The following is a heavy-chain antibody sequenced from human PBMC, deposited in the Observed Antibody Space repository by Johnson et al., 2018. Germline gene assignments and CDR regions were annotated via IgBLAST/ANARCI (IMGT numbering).Heavy chain of an antibody. V-gene: IGHV3-30*18. CDR1: GFTFSSYG. CDR2: ISSDGNNK. J-gene: IGHJ6*03. CDR3: PKEPVRIRWYGYMDV. D-gene: IGHD4-23*01. Sequence: QVQLVQSGGGVVQPGRSLRLSCTGSGFTFSSYGMHWVRQAPGKGLEWVAVISSDGNNKYYADSVKVRFTISRDNSKNTLYLQMTSLRAEDTAVYYCPKEPVRIRWYGYMDVWGKGTTVTVSS.